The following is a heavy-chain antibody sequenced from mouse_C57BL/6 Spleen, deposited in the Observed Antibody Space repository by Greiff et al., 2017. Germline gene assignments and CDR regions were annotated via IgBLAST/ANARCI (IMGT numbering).Heavy chain of an antibody. D-gene: IGHD1-1*01. CDR1: GYTFTSYW. CDR2: IHPNSGST. J-gene: IGHJ1*03. CDR3: ARESAYGSSADWYFDV. V-gene: IGHV1-64*01. Sequence: QVQLKQPGAELVKPGASVKLSCKASGYTFTSYWMHWVKQRPGQGLEWIGMIHPNSGSTNYNEKFKSKATLTVDKSSSTAYMQLSSLTSEDSAVYYCARESAYGSSADWYFDVWGTGTTVTVSS.